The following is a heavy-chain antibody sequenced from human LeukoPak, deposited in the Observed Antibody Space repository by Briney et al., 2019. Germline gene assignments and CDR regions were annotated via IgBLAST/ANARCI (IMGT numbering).Heavy chain of an antibody. Sequence: PSETLSLTCTVSGGSISSSSYYWGWIRRPPGKGLEWIGVIYYSGSTYYNPSLKSRVTISVDTSKNQFSLRLSSVTAADTAVYYCARDSQYYYDSSGYFDYWGQGTLVTVSS. J-gene: IGHJ4*02. CDR2: IYYSGST. D-gene: IGHD3-22*01. CDR1: GGSISSSSYY. CDR3: ARDSQYYYDSSGYFDY. V-gene: IGHV4-39*07.